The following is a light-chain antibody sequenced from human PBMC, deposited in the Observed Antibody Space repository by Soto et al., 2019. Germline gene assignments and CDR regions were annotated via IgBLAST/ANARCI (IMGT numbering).Light chain of an antibody. CDR2: AAS. Sequence: VIWMTQSPSLLSASTGDRVTISCRMSQGISSYLAWYQQKPGKAPELLIYAASTLQSGVPSXXXXXXXXXXXXXXXXXXXSEDXATYYCQQYYSFPWTFGQGTKVEXK. V-gene: IGKV1D-8*01. CDR1: QGISSY. CDR3: QQYYSFPWT. J-gene: IGKJ1*01.